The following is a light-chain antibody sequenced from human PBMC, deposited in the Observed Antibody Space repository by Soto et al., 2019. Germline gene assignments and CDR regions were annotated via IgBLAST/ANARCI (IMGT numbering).Light chain of an antibody. CDR3: QQRSNWPPFT. Sequence: EIVLTQSPATLSLSPGERATLSCRASQSVSSFLAWYQQKPGQAPRLLIYDASNKATGIPARFSGSGSGTDFTLTINSLEPEDFAVYYCQQRSNWPPFTFGQGTRLEI. CDR2: DAS. V-gene: IGKV3-11*01. CDR1: QSVSSF. J-gene: IGKJ5*01.